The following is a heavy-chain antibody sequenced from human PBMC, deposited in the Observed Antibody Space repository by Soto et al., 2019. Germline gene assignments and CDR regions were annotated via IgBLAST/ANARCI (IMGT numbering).Heavy chain of an antibody. CDR2: IHYGGNA. V-gene: IGHV4-39*01. J-gene: IGHJ4*02. Sequence: PSETLSLTCTVSGGSINTYNLFWAWVRQPPGKGLEWIASIHYGGNAYYSPSLTTRATISRDTSKNRVSLELRSVTAADTAVYYCARVNVTLDVWGLGTLVTVSS. CDR1: GGSINTYNLF. D-gene: IGHD2-21*02. CDR3: ARVNVTLDV.